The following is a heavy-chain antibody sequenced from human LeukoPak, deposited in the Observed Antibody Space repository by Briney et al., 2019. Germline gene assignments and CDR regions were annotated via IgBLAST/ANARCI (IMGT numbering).Heavy chain of an antibody. J-gene: IGHJ4*02. V-gene: IGHV3-30*04. CDR2: ISVDGSAT. Sequence: GGSLRLSCAASGFTFHNYAMNWLRQTPDRGLEWLAAISVDGSATNYADSVKGRFTISRDNSKGTLFLQMNSLRLEDSAVYYCARDFGYWGQGTLVTVSS. CDR3: ARDFGY. CDR1: GFTFHNYA.